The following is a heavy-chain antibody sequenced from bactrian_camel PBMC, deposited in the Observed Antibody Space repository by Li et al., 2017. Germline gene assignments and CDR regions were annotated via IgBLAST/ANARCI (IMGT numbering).Heavy chain of an antibody. D-gene: IGHD5*01. Sequence: HVQLVESGGGSVQAGESLKLSCVASDYMATSCRLAWYREAPGEERELVSEISSDGTITYSDSVKGRFSVSQDNAKNTVYLQMNSLKPEDTAMYYCATDGVGGGICWTRGILNMGEDYGYWGRGTQVTVS. J-gene: IGHJ6*01. CDR3: ATDGVGGGICWTRGILNMGEDYGY. CDR2: ISSDGTI. CDR1: DYMATSCR. V-gene: IGHV3S53*01.